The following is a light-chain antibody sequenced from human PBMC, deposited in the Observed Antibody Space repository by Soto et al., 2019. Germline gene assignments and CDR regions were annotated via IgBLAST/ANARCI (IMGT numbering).Light chain of an antibody. J-gene: IGKJ5*01. CDR3: QQLNSYLPIT. V-gene: IGKV1-9*01. Sequence: DIQMTQSPSSLSASVRDRVTITCRASQGISSSLAWYQQKPGKAPKLLXYAASTLQSGVPSRFSGSGSGTGFTLTISSLQPEDFATYYCQQLNSYLPITFGQGTRLEIK. CDR2: AAS. CDR1: QGISSS.